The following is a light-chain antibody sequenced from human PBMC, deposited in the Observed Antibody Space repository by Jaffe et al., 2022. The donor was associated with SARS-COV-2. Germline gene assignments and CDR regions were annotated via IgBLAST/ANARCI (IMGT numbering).Light chain of an antibody. CDR1: LSIRNY. CDR2: DAS. V-gene: IGKV3-20*01. CDR3: QQYGGAPFT. J-gene: IGKJ4*01. Sequence: EIVLTQSPGTLSLSPGERATLSCRASLSIRNYAAWYQQKPGQAPRLLIYDASSRATGIPDRFSGSGSGTDFTLTISRLEPEDFAVYYCQQYGGAPFTFGGGTKVEIK.